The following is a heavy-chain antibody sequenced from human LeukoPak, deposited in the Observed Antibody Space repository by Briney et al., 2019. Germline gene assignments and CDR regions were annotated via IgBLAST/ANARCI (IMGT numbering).Heavy chain of an antibody. D-gene: IGHD3-16*02. V-gene: IGHV3-33*01. J-gene: IGHJ4*02. CDR3: ARDQASFYGYFDY. CDR1: GFTFNTYG. Sequence: GGSLRLSCAASGFTFNTYGMHWVRQAPGQGLEWVAVIWYDGSNTYYADSVKGRFTISRDNSEKTLYLHMSNLKAEDTALYYCARDQASFYGYFDYWGQGTLVTVSS. CDR2: IWYDGSNT.